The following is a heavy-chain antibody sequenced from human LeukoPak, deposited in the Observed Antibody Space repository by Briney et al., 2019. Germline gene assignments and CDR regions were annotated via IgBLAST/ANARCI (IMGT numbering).Heavy chain of an antibody. CDR3: ANAYGDYVPFDY. J-gene: IGHJ4*02. Sequence: PGRSLRLSCAASGFTFNNYAMHWVRQAPGKGLEWVAVISYDGSNKYYADSVKGRFTISRDNSKNTLYLQMNSLRAEDTAVYYCANAYGDYVPFDYWGQGTLVTVSS. D-gene: IGHD4-17*01. V-gene: IGHV3-30-3*01. CDR1: GFTFNNYA. CDR2: ISYDGSNK.